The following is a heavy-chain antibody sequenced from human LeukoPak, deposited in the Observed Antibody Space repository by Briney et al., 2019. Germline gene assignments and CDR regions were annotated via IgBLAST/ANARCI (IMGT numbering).Heavy chain of an antibody. Sequence: PSETLALTCTVSAGSISSSSYYWGWIRQPPGKGLEWIGSIYYSGSTYYNPSLKSRVTISVDTSKNQFSLKLSSVTAADTAVYYCARDPIRITMIVVPRWAFDIWGQGTMVTVSS. CDR3: ARDPIRITMIVVPRWAFDI. V-gene: IGHV4-39*07. CDR2: IYYSGST. D-gene: IGHD3-22*01. CDR1: AGSISSSSYY. J-gene: IGHJ3*02.